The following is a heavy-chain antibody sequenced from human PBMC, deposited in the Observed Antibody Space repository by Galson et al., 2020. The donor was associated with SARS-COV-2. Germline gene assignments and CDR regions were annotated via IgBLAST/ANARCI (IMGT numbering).Heavy chain of an antibody. CDR1: GFTPSSYS. D-gene: IGHD3-3*01. J-gene: IGHJ6*03. Sequence: GGYLRLSCAASGFTPSSYSMNWVRQAPGKGLEWVSYISSSSSTIYYADSVKGRFTISRDNAKNSLYLQMNSLRAEDTAVYYCARIGREVAITIFGVAPPYYYYYMDVWGKGTTVTVSS. CDR2: ISSSSSTI. CDR3: ARIGREVAITIFGVAPPYYYYYMDV. V-gene: IGHV3-48*04.